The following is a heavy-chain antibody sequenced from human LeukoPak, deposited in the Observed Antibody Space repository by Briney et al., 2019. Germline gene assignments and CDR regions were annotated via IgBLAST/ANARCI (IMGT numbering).Heavy chain of an antibody. V-gene: IGHV1-2*04. D-gene: IGHD3-22*01. J-gene: IGHJ4*02. Sequence: GASVKVSCKASGYTFTGYYMHWVRQAPGQGLEWMGWINPNSGGTNYAQKFQGWVTMTRDTSISTAYMELSRLRSDDTAVYYCARAAGYYDSSGYYLYWGQGTLVTVSS. CDR1: GYTFTGYY. CDR3: ARAAGYYDSSGYYLY. CDR2: INPNSGGT.